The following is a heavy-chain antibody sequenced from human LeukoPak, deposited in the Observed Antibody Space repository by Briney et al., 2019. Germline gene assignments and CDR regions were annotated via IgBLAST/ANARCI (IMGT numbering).Heavy chain of an antibody. CDR2: ISGSGGST. Sequence: GGSLRLSCAASGFTVSSNYMSWVRQAPGKGLEWVSAISGSGGSTYYADSVKGRFTISRDNSKNTLYLQMNSLRAEDTAVYYCAKDMSSGYYRYYFDYWGQGTLVTVSS. CDR3: AKDMSSGYYRYYFDY. J-gene: IGHJ4*02. V-gene: IGHV3-23*01. D-gene: IGHD3-22*01. CDR1: GFTVSSNY.